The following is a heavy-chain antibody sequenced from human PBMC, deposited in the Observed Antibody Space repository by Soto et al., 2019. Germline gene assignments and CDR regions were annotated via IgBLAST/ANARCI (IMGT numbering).Heavy chain of an antibody. CDR3: AKSKDSTIFGVVIYYFDT. J-gene: IGHJ4*02. Sequence: GGSLRLSCAASGFTFSSFGMNWVRQAPGKGLEWVSSLSPNGGSTYYAESVKGRFTISRDNAKNTLFLQMDSLRAEDTAVYFCAKSKDSTIFGVVIYYFDTWGQGALVTV. CDR2: LSPNGGST. V-gene: IGHV3-23*01. CDR1: GFTFSSFG. D-gene: IGHD3-3*01.